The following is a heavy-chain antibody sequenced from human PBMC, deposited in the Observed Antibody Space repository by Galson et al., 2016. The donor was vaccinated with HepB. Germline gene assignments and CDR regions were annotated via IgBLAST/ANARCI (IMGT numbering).Heavy chain of an antibody. CDR2: INTVGKT. CDR3: AKEDPKWLGLYYFDL. J-gene: IGHJ4*02. CDR1: GFSFSNYA. D-gene: IGHD6-19*01. Sequence: SLRLSCAASGFSFSNYAMGWVRQTPGKGLGWLSAINTVGKTFYSYSVRGRFTISRDNSKNTLSLQMNTLYADDTAMYYCAKEDPKWLGLYYFDLWGQGTLVAVSS. V-gene: IGHV3-23*01.